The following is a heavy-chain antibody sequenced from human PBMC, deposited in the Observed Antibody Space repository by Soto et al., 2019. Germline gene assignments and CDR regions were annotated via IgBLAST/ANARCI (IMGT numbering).Heavy chain of an antibody. V-gene: IGHV1-3*01. J-gene: IGHJ4*02. CDR1: GYTFTTYA. D-gene: IGHD3-16*01. Sequence: ASVKVSCKASGYTFTTYAIHWVRQAPGERLEWMGWINADSGKTKYSKKFQGRVAITRDTSATTAYMELNNMRSEDTAVYYCARDLWGSYSVFDYWGRG. CDR3: ARDLWGSYSVFDY. CDR2: INADSGKT.